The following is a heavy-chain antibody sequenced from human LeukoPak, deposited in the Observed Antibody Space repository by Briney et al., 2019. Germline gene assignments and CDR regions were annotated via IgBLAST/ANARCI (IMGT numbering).Heavy chain of an antibody. CDR3: ARILAFSGSWGYFDY. J-gene: IGHJ4*02. CDR2: IKRDGNGK. Sequence: GGSLRLSCEASGFTFSIYWMSWVRQAPGKGLEWVANIKRDGNGKFYVDSVKGRFTISRDDANNSLYLQMNGLRAEDTAVYYCARILAFSGSWGYFDYWGQGALVTVSS. D-gene: IGHD6-13*01. CDR1: GFTFSIYW. V-gene: IGHV3-7*05.